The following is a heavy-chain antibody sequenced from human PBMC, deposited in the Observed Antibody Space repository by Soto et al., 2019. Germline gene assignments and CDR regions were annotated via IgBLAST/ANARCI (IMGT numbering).Heavy chain of an antibody. CDR3: ARDAFYYDSSGYRFTWFDP. D-gene: IGHD3-22*01. CDR1: GFTFSSYG. J-gene: IGHJ5*02. V-gene: IGHV3-33*01. Sequence: GGSLRLSCAASGFTFSSYGMHWVRQAPGKGLEWVAVIWYDGSNKYYADSVKGRFTISRDNSKNTLYLQMNSLRAEDTAVYYCARDAFYYDSSGYRFTWFDPWGQGTLVTVSS. CDR2: IWYDGSNK.